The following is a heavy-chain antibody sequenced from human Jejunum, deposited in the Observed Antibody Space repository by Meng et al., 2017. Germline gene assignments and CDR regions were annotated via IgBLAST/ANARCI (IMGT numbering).Heavy chain of an antibody. V-gene: IGHV4-30-4*01. CDR3: ARGDIFRGPHV. D-gene: IGHD2-21*01. J-gene: IGHJ6*02. CDR1: GASIHGGDYS. CDR2: IYFNGNA. Sequence: QVQLQESGPRLLKPSQTLSLTCRVSGASIHGGDYSWSWLRLSPGMGLEWIGYIYFNGNAYYNPSLKSRLTLSVDTSENQFSLKLSSVTAADTAIYYCARGDIFRGPHVWGQGTTVTVSS.